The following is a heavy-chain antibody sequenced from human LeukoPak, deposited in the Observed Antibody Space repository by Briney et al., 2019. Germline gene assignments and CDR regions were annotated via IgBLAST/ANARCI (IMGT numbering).Heavy chain of an antibody. CDR1: GFTFGTSA. D-gene: IGHD3-9*01. V-gene: IGHV3-23*01. J-gene: IGHJ4*02. Sequence: PGGSLRLSCAASGFTFGTSAMSWVRQAPGKGLEWVSGISGSGGSTNYADSVKGRFTISRDNFKNTLYLQMNSLRAEDTAVYYCAKAKGYFDWLFEGNYFDYWGQGTLVTVSS. CDR3: AKAKGYFDWLFEGNYFDY. CDR2: ISGSGGST.